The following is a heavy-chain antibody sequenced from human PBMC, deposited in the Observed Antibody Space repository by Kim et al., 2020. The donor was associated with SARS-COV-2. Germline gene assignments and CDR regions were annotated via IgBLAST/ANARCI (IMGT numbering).Heavy chain of an antibody. Sequence: GASLKISCKGSGYSFTSYWIGWVRQMPGKGLEWMGIIYPGDSDTRYSPSFQGQVTISADKSISTAYLQWSSLKASDTAMYYCGRHKTVAGTNWFDPWGQGTLVTVSS. J-gene: IGHJ5*02. V-gene: IGHV5-51*01. CDR2: IYPGDSDT. CDR3: GRHKTVAGTNWFDP. CDR1: GYSFTSYW. D-gene: IGHD6-19*01.